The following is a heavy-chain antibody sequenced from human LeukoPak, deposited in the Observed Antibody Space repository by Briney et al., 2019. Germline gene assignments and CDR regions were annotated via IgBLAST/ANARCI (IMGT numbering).Heavy chain of an antibody. CDR3: AREGYDSSGPTGLDY. CDR1: GGSISSHY. V-gene: IGHV4-59*11. D-gene: IGHD3-22*01. Sequence: SETLSLTCNVSGGSISSHYWSWIRQPPGKGLEWIGYIYYSGSTNYNPSLQSRVTTSVDTSKNQFSLKLSSVTAADTAVYYCAREGYDSSGPTGLDYWGQGTLVTVSS. CDR2: IYYSGST. J-gene: IGHJ4*02.